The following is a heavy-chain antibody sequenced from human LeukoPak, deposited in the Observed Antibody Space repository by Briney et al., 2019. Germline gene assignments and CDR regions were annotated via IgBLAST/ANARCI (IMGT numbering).Heavy chain of an antibody. V-gene: IGHV1-69*05. D-gene: IGHD4-11*01. CDR1: GGTFSSYA. CDR2: IIPIFGTA. Sequence: VASVKVSCKASGGTFSSYAISWVRQAPGQGLEWMGGIIPIFGTANYAQKFEGRVTITTDESTSTAYMELSSLRSEDTAVYYCARGVPYSNYAHDDYSYYLDVWGKGTTVTVSS. J-gene: IGHJ6*03. CDR3: ARGVPYSNYAHDDYSYYLDV.